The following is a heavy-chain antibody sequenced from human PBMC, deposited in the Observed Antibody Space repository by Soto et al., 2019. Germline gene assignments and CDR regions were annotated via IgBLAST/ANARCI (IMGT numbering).Heavy chain of an antibody. CDR3: ARHTYPSSGVPYYYEY. Sequence: AETLSLTCTVYGGSISSSSAYWGWILHPPGKGLEWIGSMYYSGSTYYNPSLKSRVTISVDTSKNQFSLKLTSVTAADTAVYYCARHTYPSSGVPYYYEYSGQGNLVNVSS. J-gene: IGHJ4*02. CDR1: GGSISSSSAY. V-gene: IGHV4-39*01. CDR2: MYYSGST. D-gene: IGHD3-16*01.